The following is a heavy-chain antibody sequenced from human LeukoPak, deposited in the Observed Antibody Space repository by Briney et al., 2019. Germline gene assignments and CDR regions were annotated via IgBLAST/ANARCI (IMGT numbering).Heavy chain of an antibody. CDR3: ATRPYYSSGTNSQTDY. D-gene: IGHD6-19*01. CDR1: GYTFTSYY. Sequence: ASVKVSCKASGYTFTSYYMHWVRQAPGKGLEWMGGFDPEDGETIYAQKFQGRVTMTEDTSTDTAYMELSSLRSEDTAVYYCATRPYYSSGTNSQTDYWGQGTLVTVSS. V-gene: IGHV1-24*01. CDR2: FDPEDGET. J-gene: IGHJ4*02.